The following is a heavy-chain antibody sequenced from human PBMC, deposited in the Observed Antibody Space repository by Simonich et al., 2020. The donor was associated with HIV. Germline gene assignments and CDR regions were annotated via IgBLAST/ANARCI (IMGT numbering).Heavy chain of an antibody. CDR1: GFTVSSYE. V-gene: IGHV3-48*03. D-gene: IGHD2-8*01. CDR2: ISSSGSTI. Sequence: EVQLVESGGGLVQPGGSLRLSCAASGFTVSSYEMNWVRQAPGKGLEWVSYISSSGSTIYYADSVKGRFTISRDNAKNSLYLQMNSLRAEDTAVYYCATGVYYFDYWGQGTLVTVSS. J-gene: IGHJ4*02. CDR3: ATGVYYFDY.